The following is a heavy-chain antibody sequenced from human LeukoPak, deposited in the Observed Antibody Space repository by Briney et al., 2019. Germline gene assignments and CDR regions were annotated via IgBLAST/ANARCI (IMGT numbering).Heavy chain of an antibody. CDR1: GFTFSSYG. Sequence: QPGRSLILSCAASGFTFSSYGMHWVRQAPGKGLEWVAVIWYDGSNKYYADSVKGRFTISRDNSKNTLYLQMNSLRAEDTAVYYCARDGTAVAAGRWGQGTLVTVSS. V-gene: IGHV3-33*01. CDR2: IWYDGSNK. D-gene: IGHD6-19*01. J-gene: IGHJ4*02. CDR3: ARDGTAVAAGR.